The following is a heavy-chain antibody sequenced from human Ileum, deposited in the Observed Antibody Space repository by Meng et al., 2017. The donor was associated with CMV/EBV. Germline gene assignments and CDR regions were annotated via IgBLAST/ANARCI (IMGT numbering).Heavy chain of an antibody. CDR2: INPSGGST. V-gene: IGHV1-46*01. Sequence: ASVKVSCKASGYTFTNYYMHWVRQAPGQGLEWMGIINPSGGSTSYAQKFQGRVTMTRDTSTSTVYMELSSLRSADTAVYYFASFLDSSGSNYWGQGTLVTVSS. D-gene: IGHD3-22*01. CDR1: GYTFTNYY. J-gene: IGHJ4*02. CDR3: ASFLDSSGSNY.